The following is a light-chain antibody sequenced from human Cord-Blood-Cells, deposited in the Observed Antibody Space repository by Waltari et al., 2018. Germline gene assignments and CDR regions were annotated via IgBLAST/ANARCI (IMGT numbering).Light chain of an antibody. CDR1: LSISNY. Sequence: DIQKTQAPSSLSACVGASVTIRGRESLSISNYLAWYQQKPGKVPKLLIYAASTLQSGVPARFSGSGSGTDFTLTISSLQPEDFATYYCQQYNSAPLTFGGGTKVEIK. J-gene: IGKJ4*01. CDR2: AAS. V-gene: IGKV1-27*01. CDR3: QQYNSAPLT.